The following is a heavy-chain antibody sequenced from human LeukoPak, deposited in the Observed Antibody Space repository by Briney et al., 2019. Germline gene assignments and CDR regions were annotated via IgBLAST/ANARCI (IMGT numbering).Heavy chain of an antibody. V-gene: IGHV3-23*01. CDR2: ISGSGHST. J-gene: IGHJ4*02. CDR3: ARDPTGYYYDSSGYSEPLDY. Sequence: GGSLRLSCAAFGLTFSSYAISWVRHAPGKGLEWVSGISGSGHSTYYADSVKGRFTISSDNAKNSLYLQMNSLRAEDTAVYYCARDPTGYYYDSSGYSEPLDYWGQGTLVTVSS. CDR1: GLTFSSYA. D-gene: IGHD3-22*01.